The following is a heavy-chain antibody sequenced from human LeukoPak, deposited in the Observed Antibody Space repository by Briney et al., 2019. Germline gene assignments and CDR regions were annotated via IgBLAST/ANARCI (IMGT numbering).Heavy chain of an antibody. CDR1: GFTFDDYA. J-gene: IGHJ6*02. D-gene: IGHD3-3*01. V-gene: IGHV3-43*02. Sequence: GGSLRLSCAASGFTFDDYAMHWVRHAPGKGLEWVSLISVDGGSTYYADSANGRFTISRDNSKNSLYLQMNSLRTEDTALYYCAKDSLYDFWSGYYTGIESGYYYGMDVWGQGTTVTVSS. CDR2: ISVDGGST. CDR3: AKDSLYDFWSGYYTGIESGYYYGMDV.